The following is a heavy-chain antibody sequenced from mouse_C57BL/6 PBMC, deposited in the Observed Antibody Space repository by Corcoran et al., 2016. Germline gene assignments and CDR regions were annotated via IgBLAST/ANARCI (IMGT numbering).Heavy chain of an antibody. V-gene: IGHV1-81*01. CDR2: IHPNSGST. J-gene: IGHJ4*01. CDR3: ARMLGRDYYAMDY. Sequence: QVQLQQSGAELARPGASVKLSCKASGYTFTSYGISWVKQRTGQGLEWIGEIHPNSGSTNYNEKFKSKATLTVDKSSSTAYMQLSSLTSEDSAVYYCARMLGRDYYAMDYWGQGTSVTVSS. CDR1: GYTFTSYG. D-gene: IGHD4-1*01.